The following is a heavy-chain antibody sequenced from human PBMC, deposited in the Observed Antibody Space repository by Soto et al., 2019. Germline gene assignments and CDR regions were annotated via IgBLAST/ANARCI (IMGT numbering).Heavy chain of an antibody. J-gene: IGHJ4*02. V-gene: IGHV3-9*01. CDR2: IIWNSEAI. CDR1: GFRFDDYA. Sequence: GGSLRLSCRASGFRFDDYAMHWVRQAPGKGPEWVAGIIWNSEAIDYAESVRGRFTISRDNAENSVFLQMDSLSPEDTALYYCTRDDQGIATSGTPILGSWGQGTPVTVSS. CDR3: TRDDQGIATSGTPILGS. D-gene: IGHD6-13*01.